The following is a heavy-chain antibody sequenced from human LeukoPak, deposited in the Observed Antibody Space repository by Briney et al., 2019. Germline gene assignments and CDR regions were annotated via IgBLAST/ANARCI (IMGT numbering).Heavy chain of an antibody. J-gene: IGHJ6*02. CDR2: IWYDGSNK. D-gene: IGHD3-3*01. V-gene: IGHV3-33*01. CDR1: GFTFSSYG. Sequence: GGSLRLSCAASGFTFSSYGIHWVRQAPGKGLEWVAVIWYDGSNKYYADSVMGRVTISRDNSKNTLYLQMNSLRPEDTAVYYCARDSGPLEWPPEEYYYGMDVWGQGTTVTVSS. CDR3: ARDSGPLEWPPEEYYYGMDV.